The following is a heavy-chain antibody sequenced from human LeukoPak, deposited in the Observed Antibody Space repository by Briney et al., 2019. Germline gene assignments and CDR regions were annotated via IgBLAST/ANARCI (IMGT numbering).Heavy chain of an antibody. CDR3: AKARWAVGGDLFDS. J-gene: IGHJ4*02. CDR1: GFRFDELA. CDR2: VSWNSDVV. D-gene: IGHD3-16*01. V-gene: IGHV3-9*01. Sequence: PGRSLRLSCVASGFRFDELAMHWVRQPPGEGLEWVSGVSWNSDVVGYADSVKGRFTISRDNAKNSLYLQMNNLRTDDTALYYCAKARWAVGGDLFDSWGQGALVAVSS.